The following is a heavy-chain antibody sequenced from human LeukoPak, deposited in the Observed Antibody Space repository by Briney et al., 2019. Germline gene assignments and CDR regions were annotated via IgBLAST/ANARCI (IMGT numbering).Heavy chain of an antibody. Sequence: PSETLSLTCTVSGGSISSSSYYWGWIRQPPGKGLEWIGSIYYSGSTYYNPSLKSRVTISVDTSKNQFSLKLSSVTAADTAVYYCARTTSSSWHYYYYYMDVWGKGTTVTVSS. CDR1: GGSISSSSYY. J-gene: IGHJ6*03. CDR3: ARTTSSSWHYYYYYMDV. CDR2: IYYSGST. V-gene: IGHV4-39*07. D-gene: IGHD6-13*01.